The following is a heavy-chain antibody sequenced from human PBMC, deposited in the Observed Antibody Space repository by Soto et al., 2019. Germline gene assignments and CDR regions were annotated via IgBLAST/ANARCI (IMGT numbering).Heavy chain of an antibody. CDR1: GFTFNTYW. J-gene: IGHJ4*02. CDR2: INSGGGTT. V-gene: IGHV3-74*01. CDR3: ARWFTYGNFDYFDY. D-gene: IGHD3-10*01. Sequence: PGGSLRLSCAASGFTFNTYWMCRFRQAPGKGLVWVSRINSGGGTTTYADSVKGRFTISRDNAKNTLYLQMNGLRAEDTAVYYCARWFTYGNFDYFDYWGQGTQVTVSS.